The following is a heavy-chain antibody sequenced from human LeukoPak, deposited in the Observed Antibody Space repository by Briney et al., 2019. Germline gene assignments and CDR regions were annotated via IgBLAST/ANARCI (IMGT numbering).Heavy chain of an antibody. CDR1: GFTFSSYP. CDR2: ISYDGSNK. CDR3: ARDVGYCSSTSCYGAYYYGMDV. D-gene: IGHD2-2*01. Sequence: PGGSLRLSCAASGFTFSSYPMHWVRQAPDKGLELVALISYDGSNKYYADSVKGRFTISRDNSKNTLYLQMNSLRAEDTAIYYCARDVGYCSSTSCYGAYYYGMDVWGQGTTVTVSS. J-gene: IGHJ6*02. V-gene: IGHV3-30-3*01.